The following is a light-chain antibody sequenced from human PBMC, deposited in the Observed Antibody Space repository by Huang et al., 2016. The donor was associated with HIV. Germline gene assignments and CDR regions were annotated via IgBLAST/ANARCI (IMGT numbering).Light chain of an antibody. Sequence: DIVMTQSPFSPPVTPGEPASISYRSNQSLLDSNGFNYLDWYLQKPGQSPQLLIFLGSNRASGVPDRFSGSGSGTDFKLKSSRVEADDVGVYYCMQALQSPYTFGQGTKLEIK. V-gene: IGKV2-28*01. CDR2: LGS. CDR3: MQALQSPYT. J-gene: IGKJ2*01. CDR1: QSLLDSNGFNY.